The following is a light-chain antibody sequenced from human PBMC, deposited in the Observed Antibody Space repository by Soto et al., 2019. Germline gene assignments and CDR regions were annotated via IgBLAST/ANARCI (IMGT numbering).Light chain of an antibody. CDR1: QTISSW. J-gene: IGKJ1*01. V-gene: IGKV1-5*01. CDR3: QQYNAYPWT. CDR2: DAS. Sequence: DIQMTQSPSTLSGSVGDRVTITCRASQTISSWLAWYQQKPGEAPKLLIYDASALPRGVPSRFSGSGSGTEFSLTISSLQPEDFATYYCQQYNAYPWTFGQGTKVDIK.